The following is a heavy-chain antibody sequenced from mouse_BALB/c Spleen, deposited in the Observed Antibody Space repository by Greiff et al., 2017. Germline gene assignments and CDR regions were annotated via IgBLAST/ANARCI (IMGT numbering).Heavy chain of an antibody. Sequence: VQLQQSGAELAKPGASVKMSCKASGYTFTSYWMHWVKQRPGQGLEWIGYINPSTGYTEYNQKFKDKATLTADKSSSTAYMQLSSLTSEDSAVYYCARNWEAYWGQGTLVTVSA. CDR2: INPSTGYT. CDR3: ARNWEAY. V-gene: IGHV1-7*01. CDR1: GYTFTSYW. J-gene: IGHJ3*01. D-gene: IGHD4-1*01.